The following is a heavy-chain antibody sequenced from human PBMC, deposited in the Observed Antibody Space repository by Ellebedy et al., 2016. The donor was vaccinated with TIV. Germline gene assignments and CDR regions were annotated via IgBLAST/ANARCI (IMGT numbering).Heavy chain of an antibody. V-gene: IGHV1-2*02. Sequence: AASVKVSCKASGYTFSYHAIHWARQAPGQGPEWVGWINPDNGVTVYEQKLQGRVTITGDTSISTVYMELSSLRSDDTAIYYCVRDLTNPVTGDYWGQGTLVFVSS. J-gene: IGHJ4*02. CDR2: INPDNGVT. D-gene: IGHD4-11*01. CDR3: VRDLTNPVTGDY. CDR1: GYTFSYHA.